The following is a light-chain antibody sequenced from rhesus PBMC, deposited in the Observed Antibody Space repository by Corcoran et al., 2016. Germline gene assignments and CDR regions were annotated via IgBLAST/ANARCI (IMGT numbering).Light chain of an antibody. V-gene: IGKV2-78*01. CDR1: QSLLDSDGYTH. J-gene: IGKJ2*01. Sequence: DIVMTQTPLSLPVTPGEPASISCRSSQSLLDSDGYTHLHWYLQKPGQLPLLLISLVSKRASGVPDRFRGSGAGTVFTLRISRVEAEDVGVYYCMQTLQTPYSFGQGTKVEIK. CDR2: LVS. CDR3: MQTLQTPYS.